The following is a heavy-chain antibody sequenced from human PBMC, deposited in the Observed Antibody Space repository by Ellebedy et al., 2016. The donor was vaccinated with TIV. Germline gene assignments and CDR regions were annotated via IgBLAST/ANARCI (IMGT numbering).Heavy chain of an antibody. D-gene: IGHD3-10*01. CDR3: ARDLGWFGELLRRHYFDY. CDR2: INWNGGST. CDR1: GFTFDDYG. Sequence: GESLKISCAASGFTFDDYGMSWVCQAPGKGLEWVSGINWNGGSTGYADSVKGRFTISRDNAKNSLYLQMNSLRAEDTALYYCARDLGWFGELLRRHYFDYWGQGTLVTVSS. J-gene: IGHJ4*02. V-gene: IGHV3-20*04.